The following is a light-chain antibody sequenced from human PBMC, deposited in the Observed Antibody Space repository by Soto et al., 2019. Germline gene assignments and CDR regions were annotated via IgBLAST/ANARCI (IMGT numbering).Light chain of an antibody. CDR2: GNS. J-gene: IGLJ2*01. CDR1: SSNIGAGYD. CDR3: PSYDSSLSYVV. Sequence: QSVLTQPPSVSGAPGQRVTIYCTGSSSNIGAGYDVHWYQQLPGTAPKLLIYGNSNRPSGVPDRFSGSKSGTSASLAITGLQDEDEAEYYCPSYDSSLSYVVFGGGTKLTVL. V-gene: IGLV1-40*01.